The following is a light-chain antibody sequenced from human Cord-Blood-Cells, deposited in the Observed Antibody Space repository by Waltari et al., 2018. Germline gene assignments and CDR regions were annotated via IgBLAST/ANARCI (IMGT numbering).Light chain of an antibody. V-gene: IGLV2-23*01. CDR3: CSYAGSSYVV. CDR2: EGS. CDR1: SSDVGSYNL. J-gene: IGLJ2*01. Sequence: QSALTQPASVSGSPGQSITISCTGTSSDVGSYNLVSWYQQHPGKAPKLMIYEGSKRPRGVYNRFSGAKSGNTASLTISGLQAEDEADYYCCSYAGSSYVVFGGGTKLTVL.